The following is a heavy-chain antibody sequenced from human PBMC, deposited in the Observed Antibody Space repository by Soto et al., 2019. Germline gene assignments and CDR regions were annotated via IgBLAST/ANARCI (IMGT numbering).Heavy chain of an antibody. Sequence: QVQLVQSGAEVKKPGASVKVSCKASGYTFTSYDINWVRQATGQGLEWMGWMNPNSGNTGYAQKFQGRVTMTRNTYISTAYMELSSLRSEDTAVYYCARAYSSSWPYYYYYGMDVWGQGTTVTVSS. CDR1: GYTFTSYD. V-gene: IGHV1-8*01. D-gene: IGHD6-13*01. J-gene: IGHJ6*02. CDR3: ARAYSSSWPYYYYYGMDV. CDR2: MNPNSGNT.